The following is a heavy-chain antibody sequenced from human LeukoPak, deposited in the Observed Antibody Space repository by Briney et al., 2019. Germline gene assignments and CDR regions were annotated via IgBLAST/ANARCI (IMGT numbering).Heavy chain of an antibody. J-gene: IGHJ4*02. D-gene: IGHD3-22*01. Sequence: GGSLRLSCAASGFTFDDYAMHWVRQAPGKGLEWVSGISWNSGSLGYADSVKGRFTISRDNAKNSLYLQMNSLRGEDTALYYCAKRSGDDSSGYYYDYWGQGTLVTVSS. CDR3: AKRSGDDSSGYYYDY. CDR1: GFTFDDYA. CDR2: ISWNSGSL. V-gene: IGHV3-9*01.